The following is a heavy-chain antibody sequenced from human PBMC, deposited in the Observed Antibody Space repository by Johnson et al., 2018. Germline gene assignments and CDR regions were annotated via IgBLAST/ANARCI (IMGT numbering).Heavy chain of an antibody. D-gene: IGHD1-1*01. V-gene: IGHV3-23*04. Sequence: VQLVESGGGLVQPGGSLRLSCAASGFTSGFTFSDYAMSWVRQAPGQGLEWVSVISGSGGSTDYAVSVKGRFSISRDNSKNTGYLNMNSLRAEDTAIYYCAKDPCGNDCSLAYCGQGVLVTVSS. CDR2: ISGSGGST. CDR3: AKDPCGNDCSLAY. J-gene: IGHJ4*02. CDR1: GFTFSDYA.